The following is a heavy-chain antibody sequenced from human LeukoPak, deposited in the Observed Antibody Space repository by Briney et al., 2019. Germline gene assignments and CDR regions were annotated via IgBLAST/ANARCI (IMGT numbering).Heavy chain of an antibody. CDR2: IYYSGST. CDR1: GGSISSYY. CDR3: ARETRGTKYYYDSRAYAFDL. J-gene: IGHJ3*01. D-gene: IGHD3-22*01. Sequence: SETLSLTCTVSGGSISSYYWSWIRQPPGKGLEWIGYIYYSGSTNYNPSLKSRVTISVDTSKNQFSLKLSSVTAADTAVYYCARETRGTKYYYDSRAYAFDLWGQGTMVTVSS. V-gene: IGHV4-59*01.